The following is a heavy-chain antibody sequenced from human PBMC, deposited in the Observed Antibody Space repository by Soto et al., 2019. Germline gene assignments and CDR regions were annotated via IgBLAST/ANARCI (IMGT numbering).Heavy chain of an antibody. Sequence: XGCLGLSCSSCGFSVSSYAVHWVRQAPGKGLEYVSAISSNGGSTYYADSVKGRFTISRDNSKNTLYLQMSSLRAEDTAVYYCVTGDYRDYWRHGTLVTVS. D-gene: IGHD4-17*01. J-gene: IGHJ4*01. CDR1: GFSVSSYA. CDR3: VTGDYRDY. V-gene: IGHV3-64D*06. CDR2: ISSNGGST.